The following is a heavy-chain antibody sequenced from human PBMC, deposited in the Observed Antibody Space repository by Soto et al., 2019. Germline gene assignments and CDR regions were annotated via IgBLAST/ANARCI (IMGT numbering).Heavy chain of an antibody. J-gene: IGHJ6*02. CDR3: TRESSTRWELQYYYYYGMDV. D-gene: IGHD1-26*01. CDR1: GFTFGDYA. V-gene: IGHV3-49*03. CDR2: IRSKAYGGTT. Sequence: GGSLRLSCTASGFTFGDYAMSWFRQAPGKGLEWVGFIRSKAYGGTTEYAASVKGRFTISRDDSKSIAYLQMNSLKTEDTAVYYCTRESSTRWELQYYYYYGMDVWGQGTTVTVSS.